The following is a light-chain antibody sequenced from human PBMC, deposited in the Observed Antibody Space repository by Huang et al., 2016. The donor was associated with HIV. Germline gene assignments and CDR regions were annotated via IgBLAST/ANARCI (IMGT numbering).Light chain of an antibody. Sequence: EIVLTQSPGTLSVSPGERATLSCRASQSVSSSYLAWYQQKPGQAPRLLIYGGSSRATGIPDRFSGSGSGTDFTLTISRLEPEDFAVYYCQQYGSSPRTFGQGTKVEIK. V-gene: IGKV3-20*01. CDR3: QQYGSSPRT. CDR1: QSVSSSY. J-gene: IGKJ1*01. CDR2: GGS.